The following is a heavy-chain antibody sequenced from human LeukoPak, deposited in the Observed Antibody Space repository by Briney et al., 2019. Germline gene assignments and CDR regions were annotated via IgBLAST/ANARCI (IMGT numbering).Heavy chain of an antibody. Sequence: SGTLSLTCAVSGGSISSSNWWSWVRQPPGKGLEWIGEIYHSGSTNYNPSLKSRVTISVDKFKNQFSLKLSSVTAADTAVYYCASLELGYCSSTSCWGRGGHDYWGQGTLVTVSS. CDR1: GGSISSSNW. D-gene: IGHD2-2*01. CDR2: IYHSGST. CDR3: ASLELGYCSSTSCWGRGGHDY. V-gene: IGHV4-4*02. J-gene: IGHJ4*02.